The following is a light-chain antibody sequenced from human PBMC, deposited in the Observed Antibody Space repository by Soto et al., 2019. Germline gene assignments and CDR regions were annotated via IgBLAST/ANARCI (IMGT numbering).Light chain of an antibody. Sequence: DIQMTQSPSSLSASVGDRVTITCRASQSISSYLNWYQQKPGKAPKLLIYAASSLQSGVPSRFSGSGSGTDFTLTISSLQPEDFATYNCHHSYSTPFTFGPGTKVDIK. CDR3: HHSYSTPFT. J-gene: IGKJ3*01. CDR2: AAS. V-gene: IGKV1-39*01. CDR1: QSISSY.